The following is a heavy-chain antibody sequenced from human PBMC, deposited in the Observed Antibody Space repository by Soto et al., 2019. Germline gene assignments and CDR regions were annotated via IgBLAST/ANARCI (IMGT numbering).Heavy chain of an antibody. CDR2: IYYSGST. CDR3: ARHYYGSGSYSYYGMDV. Sequence: SETLSLTCTVSGGSISSYYWSWIRQPPGKGLEWIGYIYYSGSTNYNPSLKSRVTISVDTSKNQFSLKLSSVTAADTAVYYCARHYYGSGSYSYYGMDVWGQGTTVTVSS. J-gene: IGHJ6*02. D-gene: IGHD3-10*01. CDR1: GGSISSYY. V-gene: IGHV4-59*08.